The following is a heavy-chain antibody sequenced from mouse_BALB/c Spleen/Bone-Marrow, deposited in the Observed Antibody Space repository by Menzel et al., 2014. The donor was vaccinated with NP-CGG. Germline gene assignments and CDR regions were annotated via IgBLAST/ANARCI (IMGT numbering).Heavy chain of an antibody. Sequence: QVQLQQSGPGLVAPSQSLSITCTISGFSLTRYGVHWVRQPPGKGLEWLVVIWSDGSTTYNSAPKSRLSITKDNSKSQVFLKMNSLQTDDTAMYYCARNGNFFAMDSWGQGTSVTVSS. CDR2: IWSDGST. D-gene: IGHD2-1*01. CDR1: GFSLTRYG. CDR3: ARNGNFFAMDS. J-gene: IGHJ4*01. V-gene: IGHV2-6-1*01.